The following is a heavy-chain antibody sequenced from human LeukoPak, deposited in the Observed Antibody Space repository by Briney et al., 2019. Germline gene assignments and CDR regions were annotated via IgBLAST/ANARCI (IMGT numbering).Heavy chain of an antibody. CDR2: IYTSGST. D-gene: IGHD3-10*01. CDR1: GGSISSYY. V-gene: IGHV4-4*07. Sequence: SETLSLTCTVSGGSISSYYWSWIRQPAGKGLEWIGRIYTSGSTNYNPSLKSRVTMSVDTSKNQFSLKLSSVTAADTAVYYCARGRYYYGSGSPMGYSWFDPWGQGTLVTVSS. CDR3: ARGRYYYGSGSPMGYSWFDP. J-gene: IGHJ5*02.